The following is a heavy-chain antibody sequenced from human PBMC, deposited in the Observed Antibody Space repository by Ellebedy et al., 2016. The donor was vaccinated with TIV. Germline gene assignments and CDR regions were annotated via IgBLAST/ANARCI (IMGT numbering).Heavy chain of an antibody. V-gene: IGHV3-7*01. CDR2: IKQDGSVK. CDR1: GFTFSTYW. D-gene: IGHD2-21*01. Sequence: GGSLRLSXAASGFTFSTYWMHWVRQPPGKGLEWVANIKQDGSVKYYVGSVKGRFTISRDNAKNSLYLQMNTLRPEDTAVYYCAREVGGGGAYWGQGTLVTVSS. CDR3: AREVGGGGAY. J-gene: IGHJ4*02.